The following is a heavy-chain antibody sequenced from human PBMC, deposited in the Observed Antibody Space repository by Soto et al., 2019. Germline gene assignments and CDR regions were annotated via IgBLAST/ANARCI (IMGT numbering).Heavy chain of an antibody. V-gene: IGHV3-23*01. Sequence: PGGSLRLSCAASGFTFSSYAMSWVRQAPGKGLEWVSAISGSGGSTYYADSVKGRFTISRDNSKKTLYLQMNSLRAEDTAVYYCAKDRMELYYFDYWGQGTLVTVSS. CDR3: AKDRMELYYFDY. CDR1: GFTFSSYA. J-gene: IGHJ4*02. D-gene: IGHD1-7*01. CDR2: ISGSGGST.